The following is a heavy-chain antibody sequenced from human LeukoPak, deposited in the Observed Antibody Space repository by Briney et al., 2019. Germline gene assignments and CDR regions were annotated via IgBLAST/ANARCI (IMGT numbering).Heavy chain of an antibody. Sequence: GASVKVSCKASGYTFTSYDINWVRQAPGQGLEWMGRIIPILGIANYAQKFQGRVTITADKSTSTAYMELSSLRSEDTAVYYCARKWPLFDYWGQGTLVTVSS. CDR2: IIPILGIA. D-gene: IGHD2-8*01. V-gene: IGHV1-69*04. CDR3: ARKWPLFDY. J-gene: IGHJ4*02. CDR1: GYTFTSYD.